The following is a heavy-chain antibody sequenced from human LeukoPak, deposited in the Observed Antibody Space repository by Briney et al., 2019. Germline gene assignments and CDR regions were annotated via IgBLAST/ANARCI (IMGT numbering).Heavy chain of an antibody. J-gene: IGHJ4*02. CDR3: AKVTTYSYGSKDDH. V-gene: IGHV3-23*01. CDR1: GFTFSSYA. D-gene: IGHD5-18*01. Sequence: GGSLRLSCAASGFTFSSYAMSWVRLAPGKGLEWVSAISGSGGSTYYADSVKGRFTISRDNSKNTLYLQMNSLRAEDTAVYYCAKVTTYSYGSKDDHWGQGTLVTVSS. CDR2: ISGSGGST.